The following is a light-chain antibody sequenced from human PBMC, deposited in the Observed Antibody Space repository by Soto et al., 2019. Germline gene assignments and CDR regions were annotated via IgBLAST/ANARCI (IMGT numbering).Light chain of an antibody. Sequence: SALTQPASVSGSPGQSITISCTGTSSDIGNYNYVTWYQQHPGKAPKVVIYDVTNRPSGVSNRFSGSKSGNTASLTISGLQAEDEADYYCSSYTDTTTVVFGGGTKLTVL. J-gene: IGLJ3*02. CDR3: SSYTDTTTVV. CDR2: DVT. CDR1: SSDIGNYNY. V-gene: IGLV2-14*01.